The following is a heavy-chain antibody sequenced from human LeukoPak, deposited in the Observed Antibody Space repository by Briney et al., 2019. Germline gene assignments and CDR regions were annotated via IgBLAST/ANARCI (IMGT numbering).Heavy chain of an antibody. CDR1: GGTFSSNT. Sequence: PAASVKVSCKASGGTFSSNTISWVRQAPGQGPEWMGRIIPILGIANYAQKFQGRVTLTADKSTSTAYMELSSLRSEETAVYYCARDGYSNHFDYWGQGTLVTVSS. V-gene: IGHV1-69*04. D-gene: IGHD4-11*01. J-gene: IGHJ4*02. CDR3: ARDGYSNHFDY. CDR2: IIPILGIA.